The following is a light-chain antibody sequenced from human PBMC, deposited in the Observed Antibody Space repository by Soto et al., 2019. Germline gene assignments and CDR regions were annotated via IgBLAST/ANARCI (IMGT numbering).Light chain of an antibody. CDR3: QQYYSEWT. CDR2: AAS. Sequence: AIRMTQSPSSFSASTGDRVTITCRASQGISSYLAWYQQKPGKAPKLLIYAASTLQSGVPSRFSGSGSGTDFTLTISCLQSEDIATYYCQQYYSEWTFGQGTKLDI. V-gene: IGKV1-8*01. CDR1: QGISSY. J-gene: IGKJ1*01.